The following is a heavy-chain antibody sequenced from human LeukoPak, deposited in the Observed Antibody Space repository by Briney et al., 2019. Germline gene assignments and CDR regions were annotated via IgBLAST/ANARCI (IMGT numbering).Heavy chain of an antibody. CDR3: AAYYYDSSGPATFDY. V-gene: IGHV4-59*08. CDR2: IYYSGST. D-gene: IGHD3-22*01. CDR1: GASISTYY. J-gene: IGHJ4*02. Sequence: PSETLSLTCAVSGASISTYYWSWFRQPPGKGLEWIGYIYYSGSTNYNPSLENRVTISVDTSKKQFSPKLSSVTAADTAVYYCAAYYYDSSGPATFDYWGQGTLVTVSS.